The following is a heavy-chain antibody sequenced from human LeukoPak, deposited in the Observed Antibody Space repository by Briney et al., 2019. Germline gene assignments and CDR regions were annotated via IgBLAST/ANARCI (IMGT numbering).Heavy chain of an antibody. Sequence: GRSLRLSCAASGFTFDDYAMHWVRQAPGKGLEWVSGISWNSGSIGYADSVKGRFTISRDNAKNSLYLQMNSLRAEDTAVYYCARQIVGATGGYNWFDPWGQGTLVTVSS. CDR3: ARQIVGATGGYNWFDP. CDR1: GFTFDDYA. CDR2: ISWNSGSI. D-gene: IGHD1-26*01. J-gene: IGHJ5*02. V-gene: IGHV3-9*01.